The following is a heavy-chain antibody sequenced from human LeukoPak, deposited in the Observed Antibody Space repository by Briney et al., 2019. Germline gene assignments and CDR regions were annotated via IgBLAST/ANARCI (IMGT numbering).Heavy chain of an antibody. CDR3: AREGGDPRWLDP. CDR1: GGSISSYY. CDR2: INTSGST. J-gene: IGHJ5*02. D-gene: IGHD6-25*01. V-gene: IGHV4-4*07. Sequence: SETLSLTCTVSGGSISSYYWTWIRQSAGKGLEWIGRINTSGSTNYNPSLRSRVTMSVNTSKNQFSLNLTSVTAADTAVYSCAREGGDPRWLDPGGRGTRVTVSS.